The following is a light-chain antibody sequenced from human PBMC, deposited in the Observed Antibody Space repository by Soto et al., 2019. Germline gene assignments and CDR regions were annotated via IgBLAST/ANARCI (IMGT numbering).Light chain of an antibody. CDR1: QSVLYSSNNKNY. V-gene: IGKV4-1*01. CDR2: WAS. Sequence: DIVMTQSPDSLAVSLGERATINCKSSQSVLYSSNNKNYLAWYQQKSGQPPKLLISWASTRESGVPDRFSGSGSGTDFTLTISSLQAEDVAVYHCQHYYSTPGAFGQGTRLEIK. J-gene: IGKJ5*01. CDR3: QHYYSTPGA.